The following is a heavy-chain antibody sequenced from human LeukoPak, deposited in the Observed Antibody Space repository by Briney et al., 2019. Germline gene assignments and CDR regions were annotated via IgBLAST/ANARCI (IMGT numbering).Heavy chain of an antibody. V-gene: IGHV4-4*07. D-gene: IGHD1-14*01. J-gene: IGHJ4*02. CDR2: IYTSGST. Sequence: SETLSLTCAVSGGSISSYYWNWVRQPAGKGLEWIGRIYTSGSTNYNPSLKSRVTMSVDTSKNQFSLKLISVTAADTVEYYCVRLRDGNYFDSWGQGTLVTVSS. CDR3: VRLRDGNYFDS. CDR1: GGSISSYY.